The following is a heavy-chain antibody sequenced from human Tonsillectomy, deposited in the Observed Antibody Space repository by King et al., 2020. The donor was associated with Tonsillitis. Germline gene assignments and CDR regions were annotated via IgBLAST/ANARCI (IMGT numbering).Heavy chain of an antibody. CDR1: GFTFSSYG. Sequence: VQLVESGGGVVQPGGPLRLSCAASGFTFSSYGMHWVRQAPGKGLEWVAFIRYDGSNKYYADSVKGRFTISRDNSKNTLYLQMNSLRAEDTAVYYCAKNDYGDLSYYYGMDVWGQGTTATVSS. D-gene: IGHD4-17*01. CDR3: AKNDYGDLSYYYGMDV. CDR2: IRYDGSNK. V-gene: IGHV3-30*02. J-gene: IGHJ6*02.